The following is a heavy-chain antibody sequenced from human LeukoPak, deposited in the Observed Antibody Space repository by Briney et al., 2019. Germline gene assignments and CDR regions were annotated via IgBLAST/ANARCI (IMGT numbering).Heavy chain of an antibody. CDR1: GFTFSSYS. CDR3: ARDPCSSTSCRRYYYYSDMDV. J-gene: IGHJ6*03. V-gene: IGHV3-48*04. Sequence: PGGSLRLSCAASGFTFSSYSMNWVRQAPGKGLEWVSYISNDSSTIYYADSVKGRFTISRDNAKNSLYLQMNSLRAEDTAVYYCARDPCSSTSCRRYYYYSDMDVWGKGTTVTVSS. CDR2: ISNDSSTI. D-gene: IGHD2-2*01.